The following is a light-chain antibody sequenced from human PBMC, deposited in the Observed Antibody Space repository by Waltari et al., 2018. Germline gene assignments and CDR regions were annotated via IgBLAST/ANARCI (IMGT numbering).Light chain of an antibody. CDR3: SSYAASRTV. J-gene: IGLJ2*01. V-gene: IGLV2-14*03. Sequence: QSALTQPASVSGSPGQSITISGTGTSSDIGGYDYVSWYQQHPGKAPKLMIYDIIKRSVGGCDRLAGSKTGNTASLTISGLQAEEEAEYDCSSYAASRTVFGGGTKLTVL. CDR2: DII. CDR1: SSDIGGYDY.